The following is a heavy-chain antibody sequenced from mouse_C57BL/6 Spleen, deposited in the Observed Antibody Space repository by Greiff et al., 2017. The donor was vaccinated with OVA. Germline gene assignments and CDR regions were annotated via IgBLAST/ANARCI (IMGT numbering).Heavy chain of an antibody. Sequence: VQLQQSGPVLVKPGASVKMSCKASGYTFTDYYMNWVKQSHGKSLEWIGVINPYNGGTSYNQKFKGKATLTVDKSSSTAYMELNSLTSEDSAVYYCERDDDRGYFDVWGTGTTVTVSS. CDR1: GYTFTDYY. CDR2: INPYNGGT. CDR3: ERDDDRGYFDV. J-gene: IGHJ1*03. V-gene: IGHV1-19*01. D-gene: IGHD2-3*01.